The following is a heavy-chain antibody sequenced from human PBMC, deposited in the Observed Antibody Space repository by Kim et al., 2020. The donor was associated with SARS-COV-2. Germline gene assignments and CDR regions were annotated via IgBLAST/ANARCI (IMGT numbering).Heavy chain of an antibody. CDR3: ARVRAPLYYDSSGYLGAFDI. V-gene: IGHV4-30-2*01. CDR2: IYYSGST. J-gene: IGHJ3*02. Sequence: SETLSLTCAVSGGSISSGGYSWSWIRQPPGKGLEWIGYIYYSGSTYYNPSLKSRVTISADRTKNQLSLKLSSVTAADTAVYYCARVRAPLYYDSSGYLGAFDIWGQGTMVTVSS. CDR1: GGSISSGGYS. D-gene: IGHD3-22*01.